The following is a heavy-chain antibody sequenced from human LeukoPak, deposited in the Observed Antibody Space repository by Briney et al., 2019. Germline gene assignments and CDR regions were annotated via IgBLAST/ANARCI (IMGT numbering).Heavy chain of an antibody. Sequence: GGSLRLSCAASGFTFSSYSMTWVRQAPGKGLEWVSSISSSSSYIYYADSVKGRFTISRDNAKNSLYLQMNSLRAEDTAVYYCASERPSSSWYDYWGQGTLVTVSS. CDR2: ISSSSSYI. J-gene: IGHJ4*02. CDR1: GFTFSSYS. V-gene: IGHV3-21*01. D-gene: IGHD6-13*01. CDR3: ASERPSSSWYDY.